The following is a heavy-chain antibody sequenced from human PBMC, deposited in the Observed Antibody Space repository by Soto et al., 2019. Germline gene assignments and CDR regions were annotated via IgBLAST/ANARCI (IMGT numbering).Heavy chain of an antibody. CDR1: GGTFSSYA. V-gene: IGHV1-69*12. CDR2: IIPIFGTA. CDR3: ASGDRDREMQGEYFQH. Sequence: QVQLVQSGAEVKKPGSSVTVSCKASGGTFSSYAISWVRQAPGQGLEWMGGIIPIFGTANYTQKFQGRVTITADESPSTAYMELGSQRSEDTAVYYCASGDRDREMQGEYFQHWGRGSLVTVSS. J-gene: IGHJ1*01.